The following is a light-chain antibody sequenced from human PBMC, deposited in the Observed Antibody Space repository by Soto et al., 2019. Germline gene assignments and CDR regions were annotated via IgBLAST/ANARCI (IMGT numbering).Light chain of an antibody. CDR3: QQLYRYPIT. Sequence: GDRFTITCRASQSIYDSLAWYQQKPGKAPKLLIYSASTLQSGVPSRFSGGFSGTEFTLTISSRQPEDFATYYCQQLYRYPITFGQGTRLEI. CDR2: SAS. V-gene: IGKV1-9*01. CDR1: QSIYDS. J-gene: IGKJ5*01.